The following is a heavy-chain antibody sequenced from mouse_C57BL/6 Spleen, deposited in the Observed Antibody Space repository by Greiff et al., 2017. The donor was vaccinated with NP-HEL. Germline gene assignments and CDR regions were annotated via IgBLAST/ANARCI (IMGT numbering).Heavy chain of an antibody. D-gene: IGHD2-4*01. CDR3: ARGDYDYDGRLSWFAY. J-gene: IGHJ3*01. Sequence: EVQLQQSGPELVKPGDSVKISCKASGYSFTGYFMNWVMQSHGKSLEWIGRINPYNGDTFYNQKFKGKATLTVDNSSSTAHMELRSLTSEDSAVYYCARGDYDYDGRLSWFAYWGQGTLVTVSA. CDR2: INPYNGDT. V-gene: IGHV1-20*01. CDR1: GYSFTGYF.